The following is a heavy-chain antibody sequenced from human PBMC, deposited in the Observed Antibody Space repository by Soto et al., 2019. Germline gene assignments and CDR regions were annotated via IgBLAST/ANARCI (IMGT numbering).Heavy chain of an antibody. Sequence: GESLKISCKGSGFSFTSYWISWVRQMPGKGLEWMGRIDPSDSYTNYSPSFQGHVTISADKSISTAYLQWRSLKASDTAMYYCARVGAIYYGMDVWGQGTTVTVSS. V-gene: IGHV5-10-1*01. CDR2: IDPSDSYT. D-gene: IGHD2-21*01. CDR1: GFSFTSYW. CDR3: ARVGAIYYGMDV. J-gene: IGHJ6*02.